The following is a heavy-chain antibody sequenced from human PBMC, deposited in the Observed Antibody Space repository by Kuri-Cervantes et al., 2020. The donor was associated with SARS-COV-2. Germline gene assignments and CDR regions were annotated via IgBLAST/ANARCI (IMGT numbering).Heavy chain of an antibody. J-gene: IGHJ4*02. CDR2: IIPIFGTA. Sequence: SVKVSCKASGGTFSSYAISWVRQAPGQGLEWMGGIIPIFGTANYAQKFQGRVTITADKSTSTAYMELSSLRSEDTAVYYCARLSGSGSYRTLDYWGQGTLVTVSS. CDR3: ARLSGSGSYRTLDY. V-gene: IGHV1-69*06. D-gene: IGHD3-10*01. CDR1: GGTFSSYA.